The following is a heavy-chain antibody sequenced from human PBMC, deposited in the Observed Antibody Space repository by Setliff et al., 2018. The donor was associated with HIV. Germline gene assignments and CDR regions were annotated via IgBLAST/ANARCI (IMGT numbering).Heavy chain of an antibody. CDR1: GGSISSGSYY. CDR3: ARDRSGYCGSSSCPSYYYYYYMDV. CDR2: IYTSGST. J-gene: IGHJ6*03. V-gene: IGHV4-61*09. Sequence: LSLTCTVSGGSISSGSYYWSWIRQPAGKGLEWIGHIYTSGSTNYNPSLKSRVSISVDTSKNQFSLMLSSLTAADTAVYYCARDRSGYCGSSSCPSYYYYYYMDVWGKGITVTVSS. D-gene: IGHD2-2*01.